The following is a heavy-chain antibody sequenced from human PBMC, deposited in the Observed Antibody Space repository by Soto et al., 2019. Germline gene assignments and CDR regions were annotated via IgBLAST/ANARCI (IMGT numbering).Heavy chain of an antibody. CDR1: GGTFSSYA. V-gene: IGHV1-69*13. J-gene: IGHJ4*02. CDR2: IIPIFGTA. CDR3: AADKESRNYYGSGSPAPFVY. D-gene: IGHD3-10*01. Sequence: SVKVSCKASGGTFSSYAISWVRQAPGQGLEWMGGIIPIFGTADYAQKFQGRVTITADESTSTAYMELSSLRSEDTAVYYCAADKESRNYYGSGSPAPFVYWGQGTLVTVSS.